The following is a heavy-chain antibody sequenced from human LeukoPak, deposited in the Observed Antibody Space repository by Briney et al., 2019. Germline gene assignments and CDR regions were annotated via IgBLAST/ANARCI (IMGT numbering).Heavy chain of an antibody. D-gene: IGHD2-21*02. J-gene: IGHJ4*02. CDR2: IKNDATYA. Sequence: GGSLRLACVPSRFTFSSHWMHWVSQGPGKGLQCIARIKNDATYADYAGSVKGRFTISRDNAKNALYLQMNSLRAEDTALYYCVRDDDFYSIDFWGQGTLVTVSS. CDR1: RFTFSSHW. V-gene: IGHV3-74*01. CDR3: VRDDDFYSIDF.